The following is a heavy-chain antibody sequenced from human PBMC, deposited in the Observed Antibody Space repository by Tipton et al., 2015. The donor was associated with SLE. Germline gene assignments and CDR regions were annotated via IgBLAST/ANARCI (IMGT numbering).Heavy chain of an antibody. CDR1: GASIRSHY. V-gene: IGHV4-59*11. Sequence: LRLSCTVSGASIRSHYWNWIRQPPGKGLEWIGYIHYSRDINYNPSLKSRATISIDTSKNQLSLKVTSVTAADTAVYYCARGSVVADDYWGQGTLVTVSS. J-gene: IGHJ4*02. CDR3: ARGSVVADDY. CDR2: IHYSRDI. D-gene: IGHD2-15*01.